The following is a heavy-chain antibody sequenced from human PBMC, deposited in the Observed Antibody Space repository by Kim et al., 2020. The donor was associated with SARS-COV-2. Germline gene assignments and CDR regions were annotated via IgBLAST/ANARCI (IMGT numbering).Heavy chain of an antibody. J-gene: IGHJ6*02. Sequence: GESLKISCKGSGYSFTRYWIGWVRQMPGKGLEWMGIIYPDDSDTRYSPSFQGQVTISADTSISTAYLQWNSLKASDTAMYYCAREGYTGSKGIDVWGQGTTVTVSS. D-gene: IGHD1-26*01. V-gene: IGHV5-51*01. CDR3: AREGYTGSKGIDV. CDR1: GYSFTRYW. CDR2: IYPDDSDT.